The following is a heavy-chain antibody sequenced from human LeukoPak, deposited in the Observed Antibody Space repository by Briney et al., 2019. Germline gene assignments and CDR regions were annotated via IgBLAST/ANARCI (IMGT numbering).Heavy chain of an antibody. J-gene: IGHJ4*02. Sequence: ASVKVSCKASGYTFTSYAMNWVRQAPGQGLEWMGWINTNTGNPTYAQGFTGRFVFSLDTSVSTAYLQISSLKAEDTAVYYCATWAYYYDSSGYCYWGQGTLVTVSS. V-gene: IGHV7-4-1*02. CDR1: GYTFTSYA. CDR3: ATWAYYYDSSGYCY. D-gene: IGHD3-22*01. CDR2: INTNTGNP.